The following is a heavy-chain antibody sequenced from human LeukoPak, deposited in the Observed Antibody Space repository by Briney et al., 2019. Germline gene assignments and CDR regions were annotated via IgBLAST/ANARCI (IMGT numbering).Heavy chain of an antibody. J-gene: IGHJ6*02. V-gene: IGHV3-74*01. D-gene: IGHD3-10*01. CDR1: GFTFSSYW. CDR3: ARVGAGYYYYYGMDV. Sequence: GGSLRLSCAASGFTFSSYWMHWVRQAPGKGVVWVSRINSDGSSTSYADSVKGRFTISRDNAKNTLYLQMNSLRAEDTAVYYCARVGAGYYYYYGMDVWGQGTTVTVSS. CDR2: INSDGSST.